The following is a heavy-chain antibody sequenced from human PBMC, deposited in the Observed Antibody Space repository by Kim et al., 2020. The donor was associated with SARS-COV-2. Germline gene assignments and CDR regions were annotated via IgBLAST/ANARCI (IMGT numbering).Heavy chain of an antibody. J-gene: IGHJ6*02. V-gene: IGHV1-69*13. CDR3: ARRDTYYYDSSGYLDYYYYGMDV. CDR2: IIPIFGTA. CDR1: GGTFSSYA. Sequence: SVKVSCKASGGTFSSYAISWVRQAPGQGLEWMGGIIPIFGTANYAQKFQGRVTITADESTSTAYMELSSLRSEDTAVYYCARRDTYYYDSSGYLDYYYYGMDVWGQGTTVTVSS. D-gene: IGHD3-22*01.